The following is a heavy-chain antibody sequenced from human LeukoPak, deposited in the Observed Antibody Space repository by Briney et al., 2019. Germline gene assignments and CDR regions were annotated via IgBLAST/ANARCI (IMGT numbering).Heavy chain of an antibody. D-gene: IGHD2-2*01. CDR2: MNPNSGNT. J-gene: IGHJ5*02. V-gene: IGHV1-8*01. CDR1: GYTFTSSD. Sequence: ASVKVSCKASGYTFTSSDINWVRQATGQGLEWMGWMNPNSGNTGYAQKFQGRVTMTRNTSISTAYMELSSLRSEDTAVYYCARGGYCSSTSCYQNWFDPWGQGTLVTVSS. CDR3: ARGGYCSSTSCYQNWFDP.